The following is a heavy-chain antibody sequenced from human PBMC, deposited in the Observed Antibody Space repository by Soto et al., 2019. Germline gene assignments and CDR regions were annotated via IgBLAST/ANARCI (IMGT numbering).Heavy chain of an antibody. V-gene: IGHV3-21*02. Sequence: EVQLVESGGGLVKPGGSLRLSCAASGFTFNNYSMNWVRQAPGKGLEWVSSISSSNSYIYYADSVKGRFTISRGNAKNSLCLQMNSLRAEDTAVYYCASFADFASDFYPGDGCLDIWGHGTMVTVSS. D-gene: IGHD3-3*01. CDR3: ASFADFASDFYPGDGCLDI. CDR1: GFTFNNYS. J-gene: IGHJ3*02. CDR2: ISSSNSYI.